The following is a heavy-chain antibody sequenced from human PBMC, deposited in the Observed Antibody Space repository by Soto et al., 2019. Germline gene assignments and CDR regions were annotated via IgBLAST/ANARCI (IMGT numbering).Heavy chain of an antibody. CDR2: ISAYNGNT. Sequence: ASVKVSCKASGYTFTSYGISWVRQAPGQGLEWMGWISAYNGNTNYAQKLQGRVTMTTDTSTSTAYMELRSLRSDDTAVYYCARDLPSIAAAGSGEYFQHWGQGTLVTVSS. D-gene: IGHD6-13*01. CDR3: ARDLPSIAAAGSGEYFQH. CDR1: GYTFTSYG. V-gene: IGHV1-18*01. J-gene: IGHJ1*01.